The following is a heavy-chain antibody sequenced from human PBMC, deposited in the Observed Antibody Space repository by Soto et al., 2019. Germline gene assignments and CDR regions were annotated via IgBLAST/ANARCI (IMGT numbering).Heavy chain of an antibody. CDR1: GDSVSSNSAA. Sequence: SQTLSLTCAISGDSVSSNSAAWNWIRQSPSRGLEWLGRTYYRSKWYNDYAVSVKSRITINPDPSKNQFSLQLTSVTPEDTAVYYCARRDYLFQSSPSAFDIWGQGTMVTVSS. CDR3: ARRDYLFQSSPSAFDI. D-gene: IGHD6-6*01. CDR2: TYYRSKWYN. J-gene: IGHJ3*02. V-gene: IGHV6-1*01.